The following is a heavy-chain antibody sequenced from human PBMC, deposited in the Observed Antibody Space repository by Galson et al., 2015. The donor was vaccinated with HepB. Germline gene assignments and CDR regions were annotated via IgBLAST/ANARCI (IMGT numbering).Heavy chain of an antibody. CDR2: ISYSGTT. CDR1: GGSISSGYYY. Sequence: TLSLTCTVSGGSISSGYYYWSWIRQPPGKGLEWIGYISYSGTTYYNPSLKTRVTMSVDTSKNQFSLELSSVTDADTAVYYCARVGYDSSGSLAWGQGTLVTVSS. V-gene: IGHV4-30-4*01. D-gene: IGHD3-22*01. CDR3: ARVGYDSSGSLA. J-gene: IGHJ5*02.